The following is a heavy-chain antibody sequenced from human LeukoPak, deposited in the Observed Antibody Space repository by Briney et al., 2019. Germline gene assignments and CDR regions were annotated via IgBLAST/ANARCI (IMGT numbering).Heavy chain of an antibody. Sequence: ASVKVSCKASGYTFTGYYMHWVRQAPGQGLEWMGWINPNSGGTNYAQKFQGRVTMTRDTSISTAYMELGRLRSDDTAVYYCAREWKTAMVIYYFDYWGQGTLVTVSS. CDR3: AREWKTAMVIYYFDY. CDR2: INPNSGGT. CDR1: GYTFTGYY. V-gene: IGHV1-2*02. J-gene: IGHJ4*02. D-gene: IGHD5-18*01.